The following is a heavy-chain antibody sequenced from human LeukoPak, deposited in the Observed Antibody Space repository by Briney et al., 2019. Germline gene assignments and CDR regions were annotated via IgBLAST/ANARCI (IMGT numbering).Heavy chain of an antibody. D-gene: IGHD2/OR15-2a*01. Sequence: GGSLRLSCAASGITFRNYWMSWVRQAPGKGLEWVANIKQDGSEKYYMDSVKGRFTISRDNAKNSLYLQMNSLGAEDTAVYYCATPPFSVGLDSWGQGTPVTVSS. J-gene: IGHJ4*02. V-gene: IGHV3-7*01. CDR2: IKQDGSEK. CDR3: ATPPFSVGLDS. CDR1: GITFRNYW.